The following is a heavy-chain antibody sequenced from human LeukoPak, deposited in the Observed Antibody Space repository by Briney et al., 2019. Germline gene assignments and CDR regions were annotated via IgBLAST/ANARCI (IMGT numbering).Heavy chain of an antibody. CDR2: ISSSSSYI. J-gene: IGHJ4*02. CDR3: ARDSEPDFWSGYYCLDY. CDR1: GFTLSSYS. D-gene: IGHD3-3*01. Sequence: GGSLRLSCAASGFTLSSYSMNWVRQAPGKGLEWVSSISSSSSYIYYADSVKGRFTISRDNAKNSLYLQMNSLRAEDTAVYYCARDSEPDFWSGYYCLDYWGQGTLVTASS. V-gene: IGHV3-21*01.